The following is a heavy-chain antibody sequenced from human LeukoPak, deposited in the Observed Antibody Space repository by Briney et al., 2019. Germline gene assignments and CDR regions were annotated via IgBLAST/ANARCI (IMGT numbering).Heavy chain of an antibody. V-gene: IGHV4-59*01. CDR1: GGSISSYY. CDR2: IYYSGST. Sequence: SETLSLTCTVSGGSISSYYWSWIRQPPGKGLEWIGYIYYSGSTNYNPSLKSRVTISVDTSRNQFSLKLSSVTAADTAVYYCARSLYYYGSDSFDIWGQGTMVTVSS. CDR3: ARSLYYYGSDSFDI. D-gene: IGHD3-10*01. J-gene: IGHJ3*02.